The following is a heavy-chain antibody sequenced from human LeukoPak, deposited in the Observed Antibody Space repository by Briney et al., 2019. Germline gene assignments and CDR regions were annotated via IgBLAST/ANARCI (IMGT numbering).Heavy chain of an antibody. J-gene: IGHJ4*02. V-gene: IGHV4-38-2*02. CDR3: ARGYSSGWYLYYFDY. Sequence: SETLSLTCTVSGYSINSGYFWGWIRQPPGKGLEWFGSIYHSGSTYYNPSLKSRVTISVDTSKNQFSLKLTSMTAADTAVYYCARGYSSGWYLYYFDYWGQGTLVTVSS. CDR1: GYSINSGYF. D-gene: IGHD6-19*01. CDR2: IYHSGST.